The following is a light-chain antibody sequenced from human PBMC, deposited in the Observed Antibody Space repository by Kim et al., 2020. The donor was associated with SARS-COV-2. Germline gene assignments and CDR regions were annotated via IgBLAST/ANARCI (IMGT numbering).Light chain of an antibody. V-gene: IGLV2-14*01. Sequence: QSALTQPASVSGSPGQPITISCTGTSSDIGGYNYVSWYQQYPGKAPQLIISDVSERPSGVSSRFSGSKSGNTASLTISGLQPEDEADYYCSSYSNTNTVFGGGTKLTVL. J-gene: IGLJ3*02. CDR3: SSYSNTNTV. CDR2: DVS. CDR1: SSDIGGYNY.